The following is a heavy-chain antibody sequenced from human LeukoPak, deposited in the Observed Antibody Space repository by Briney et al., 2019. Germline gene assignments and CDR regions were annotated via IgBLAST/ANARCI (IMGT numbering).Heavy chain of an antibody. J-gene: IGHJ4*02. CDR1: GFTFSKYG. D-gene: IGHD3-9*01. CDR3: VGDTITYDIFTGSPDY. V-gene: IGHV3-30*02. CDR2: IRYDGSKE. Sequence: GSLRLSCEVSGFTFSKYGMHWVRQAPGKGLEWVSTIRYDGSKEYYADSVRGRFTISRDNSGNTLFLQMDSLGAEDTAVYFCVGDTITYDIFTGSPDYWGQGTLVIVSS.